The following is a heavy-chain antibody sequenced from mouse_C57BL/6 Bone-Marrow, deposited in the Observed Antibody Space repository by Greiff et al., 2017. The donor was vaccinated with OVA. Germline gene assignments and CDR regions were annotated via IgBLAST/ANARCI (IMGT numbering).Heavy chain of an antibody. Sequence: EVQLQQSGAELVRPGASVKLSCTASGFNIKDDYMHWVKQRPEQGLEWIGWIYPENGDTEYASKFQGKATITADTSSNTAYLQLSSLTSEDTAVYYCTRVYTYFDYWGQGTTLTVSS. CDR2: IYPENGDT. D-gene: IGHD2-12*01. CDR1: GFNIKDDY. V-gene: IGHV14-4*01. CDR3: TRVYTYFDY. J-gene: IGHJ2*01.